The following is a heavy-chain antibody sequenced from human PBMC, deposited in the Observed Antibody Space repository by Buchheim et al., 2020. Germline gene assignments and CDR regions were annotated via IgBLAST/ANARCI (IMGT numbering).Heavy chain of an antibody. CDR1: GFTFSSYT. Sequence: EAHLLESGGGLVQPGGSLRLSCAASGFTFSSYTMSWVRQAPGKGLEWVSAIVGSGATTSYADSVKGRFTISRDNSKNTLDLQMNSLRAEDAAVYYCAKGGSNTAGYYYFGMDVWGQGTT. J-gene: IGHJ6*02. CDR3: AKGGSNTAGYYYFGMDV. D-gene: IGHD2/OR15-2a*01. V-gene: IGHV3-23*01. CDR2: IVGSGATT.